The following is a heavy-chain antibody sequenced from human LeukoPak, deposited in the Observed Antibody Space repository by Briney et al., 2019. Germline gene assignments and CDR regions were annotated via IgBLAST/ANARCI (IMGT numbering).Heavy chain of an antibody. D-gene: IGHD3-3*01. V-gene: IGHV4-34*01. J-gene: IGHJ6*02. CDR1: GGSFSGYY. CDR2: VNHIGNT. CDR3: ARGDLNGMDV. Sequence: ASETLSLTCAVYGGSFSGYYWSWIRQPPGKGLERIGEVNHIGNTNYNPSLKSRVTISLDTSKNQFSLKLTSVTAADTAVYYCARGDLNGMDVWGQGTTVTVSS.